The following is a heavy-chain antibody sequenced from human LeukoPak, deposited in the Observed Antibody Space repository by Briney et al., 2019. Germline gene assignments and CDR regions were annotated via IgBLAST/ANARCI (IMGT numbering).Heavy chain of an antibody. V-gene: IGHV1-18*01. Sequence: ASVKVSCKASGYTFTSYAISWVRQVPGQGLEWMGWISVYSGKIDYPQRVRDRVTMTTDTSTNTAYMELRSLRSDDTAVYYCARGIHSGDSGPYYFDYWGQGTLVTVSS. CDR2: ISVYSGKI. J-gene: IGHJ4*02. CDR1: GYTFTSYA. CDR3: ARGIHSGDSGPYYFDY. D-gene: IGHD1-26*01.